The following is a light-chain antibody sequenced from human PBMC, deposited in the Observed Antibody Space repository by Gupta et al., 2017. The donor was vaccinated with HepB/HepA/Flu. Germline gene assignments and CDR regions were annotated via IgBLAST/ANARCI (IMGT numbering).Light chain of an antibody. CDR1: SSNIGSKT. Sequence: QSVLTQPPSASGTPGQRVTISCSGSSSNIGSKTVSWYQQVPGTAPKLLIYSNNQRPSGVPGRCSGSKSGTSASLAISGLQSEDEADFYCAAWDDSLNVVVFGGGTKLTVL. CDR3: AAWDDSLNVVV. V-gene: IGLV1-44*01. CDR2: SNN. J-gene: IGLJ3*02.